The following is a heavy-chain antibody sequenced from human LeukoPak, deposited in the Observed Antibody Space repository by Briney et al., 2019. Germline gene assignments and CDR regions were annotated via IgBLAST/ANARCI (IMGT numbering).Heavy chain of an antibody. CDR3: ARDGGSLGYCSGGSCYFVDY. CDR2: IIPIFGTA. Sequence: ASVKVSCKASGGTFSSYAISWVRQAPGQGLEWMGGIIPIFGTANYAQKFQGRVTITTDESTSTAYMELSSLRSEDTAVYYCARDGGSLGYCSGGSCYFVDYWGQGTLVTVSS. J-gene: IGHJ4*02. CDR1: GGTFSSYA. D-gene: IGHD2-15*01. V-gene: IGHV1-69*05.